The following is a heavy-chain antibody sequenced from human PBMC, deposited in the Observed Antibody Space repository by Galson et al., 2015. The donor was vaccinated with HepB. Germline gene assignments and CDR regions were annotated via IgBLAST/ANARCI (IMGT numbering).Heavy chain of an antibody. J-gene: IGHJ3*02. V-gene: IGHV3-48*01. CDR1: GFTFSTYS. CDR3: AMVPPDGGSYSIFLDAFDI. D-gene: IGHD1-26*01. CDR2: ISSSSSTI. Sequence: SLRLSCAASGFTFSTYSMNWVRQAPGKGLEWVSYISSSSSTIYYADSVKGRFTISRDNAKNSLYLQMNSLRAEDTAVYYCAMVPPDGGSYSIFLDAFDIWGQGTMVTVSS.